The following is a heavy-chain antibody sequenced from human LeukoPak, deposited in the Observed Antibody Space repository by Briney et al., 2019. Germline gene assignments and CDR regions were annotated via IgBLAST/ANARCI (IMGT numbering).Heavy chain of an antibody. V-gene: IGHV3-30*02. Sequence: GGSLRLSCVASGFTYSHNGMHWVRQAPGKGLEWVAFIQYDGNTIFYADSVKGRFTISRDNSKNTLYLQMNSLRAEDTAVYYCAKAIYDILTGYHRPIDYWGQGTLVTVSS. CDR2: IQYDGNTI. J-gene: IGHJ4*02. D-gene: IGHD3-9*01. CDR3: AKAIYDILTGYHRPIDY. CDR1: GFTYSHNG.